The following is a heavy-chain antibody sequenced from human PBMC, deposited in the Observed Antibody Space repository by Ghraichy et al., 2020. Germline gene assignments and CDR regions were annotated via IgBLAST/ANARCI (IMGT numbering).Heavy chain of an antibody. D-gene: IGHD3-10*01. Sequence: SETLSLTCAVYGGSFSGYYWSWIRQPPGKGLEWIGEINHSGSTNYNPSLKSRVTISVDTSKNQFSLKLSSVTAADTAVYYCARGLRGSGSYYKDPWGQGTLVTVSS. CDR2: INHSGST. CDR1: GGSFSGYY. J-gene: IGHJ5*02. CDR3: ARGLRGSGSYYKDP. V-gene: IGHV4-34*01.